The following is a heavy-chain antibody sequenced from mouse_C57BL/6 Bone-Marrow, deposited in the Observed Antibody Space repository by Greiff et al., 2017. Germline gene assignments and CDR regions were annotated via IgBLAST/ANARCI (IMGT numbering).Heavy chain of an antibody. CDR2: IYPGSGNT. J-gene: IGHJ4*01. D-gene: IGHD2-4*01. CDR1: GYTFTDYY. V-gene: IGHV1-76*01. CDR3: ARERGCDYNYYAMNY. Sequence: QVQLQQSGAELVRPGASVKLSCKASGYTFTDYYINWVKQRPGQGLEWIARIYPGSGNTYYNEKFKGKATLTAEKSSSTAYMQLSSLTSEDSAVYFCARERGCDYNYYAMNYWGQGTSVTVSS.